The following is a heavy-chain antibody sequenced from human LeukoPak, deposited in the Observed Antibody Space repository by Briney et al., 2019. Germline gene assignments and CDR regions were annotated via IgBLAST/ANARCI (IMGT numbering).Heavy chain of an antibody. Sequence: SETLSLTCTVSGGSISSYYWSWIGQPPGKGLEWIGYIYYSGSTNYNPSLKSRVTISVDTSKNQFSLKLSSVTAADTAVYYCARDLRDDYYGMDAWGQGTTVTVSS. D-gene: IGHD5-24*01. V-gene: IGHV4-59*01. J-gene: IGHJ6*02. CDR1: GGSISSYY. CDR2: IYYSGST. CDR3: ARDLRDDYYGMDA.